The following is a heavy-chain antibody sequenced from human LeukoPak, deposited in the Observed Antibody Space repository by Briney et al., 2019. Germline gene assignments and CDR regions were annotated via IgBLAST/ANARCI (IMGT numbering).Heavy chain of an antibody. CDR1: GGTFSSYA. D-gene: IGHD5-18*01. CDR3: ARGPLSGRYSYGYTRGYFDY. J-gene: IGHJ4*02. CDR2: IIPIFGTA. V-gene: IGHV1-69*01. Sequence: SVKVSCKASGGTFSSYAISWVRQAPGQGLEWMGGIIPIFGTANYAQKFQGRVTITADESTSTAYMELSSLRSEDTAVYYCARGPLSGRYSYGYTRGYFDYWGQGTLVTVSS.